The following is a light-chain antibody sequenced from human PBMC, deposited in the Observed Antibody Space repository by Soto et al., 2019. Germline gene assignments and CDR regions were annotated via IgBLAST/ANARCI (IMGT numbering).Light chain of an antibody. J-gene: IGKJ1*01. CDR2: GAS. Sequence: EIVLTQSPGTLSLSPGERATLSCRASQSVSSSYLAWCQQKPGQAPRLLIYGASSRATGIPDRFSGSGSGTDFTLTISRLEPEDFAVYYCQQYGSSPLTF. V-gene: IGKV3-20*01. CDR3: QQYGSSPLT. CDR1: QSVSSSY.